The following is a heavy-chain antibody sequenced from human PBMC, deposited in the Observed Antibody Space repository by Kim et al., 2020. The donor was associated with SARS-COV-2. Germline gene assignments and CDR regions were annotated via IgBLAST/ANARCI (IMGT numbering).Heavy chain of an antibody. CDR1: GGSISSYY. Sequence: SETLSLTCTVSGGSISSYYWSWIRQPPGKGLEWIGYIYYSGSTNYNPSLKSRVTISVDTSKNQFSLKLSSVTAADTAVYYCARAGGYYYDSSGYYHNAFDIWGQGTLVTVSS. CDR3: ARAGGYYYDSSGYYHNAFDI. J-gene: IGHJ3*02. D-gene: IGHD3-22*01. V-gene: IGHV4-59*01. CDR2: IYYSGST.